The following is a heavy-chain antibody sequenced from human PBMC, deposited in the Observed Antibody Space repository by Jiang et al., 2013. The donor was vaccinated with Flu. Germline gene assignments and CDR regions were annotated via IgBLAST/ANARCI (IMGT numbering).Heavy chain of an antibody. CDR3: ATSPRGTQAADY. J-gene: IGHJ4*02. V-gene: IGHV5-51*01. CDR1: GYSFATKW. CDR2: IYPDDSDT. Sequence: VQLVESGAEVKKPGESLKLSCKASGYSFATKWIAWVRQMPGKGLEWMGIIYPDDSDTRYSPSFQGQVAISADKSISTAYLQWSSLKAPDTAMYYCATSPRGTQAADYWGQGTLVTVSS. D-gene: IGHD3-16*01.